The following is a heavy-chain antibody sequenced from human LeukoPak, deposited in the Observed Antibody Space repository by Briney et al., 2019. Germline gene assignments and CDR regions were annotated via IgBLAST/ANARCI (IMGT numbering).Heavy chain of an antibody. Sequence: SETLSLTCTVSGVSISSYYWSWIRKPPGKGLEWIGYIYYSGSTNYNPSLKSRVTISVDTSKNQFSLKLSAVTAADTAVYYCARVNVWFGESFYFDYWGQGTLVTVSS. CDR1: GVSISSYY. D-gene: IGHD3-10*01. CDR2: IYYSGST. V-gene: IGHV4-59*01. CDR3: ARVNVWFGESFYFDY. J-gene: IGHJ4*02.